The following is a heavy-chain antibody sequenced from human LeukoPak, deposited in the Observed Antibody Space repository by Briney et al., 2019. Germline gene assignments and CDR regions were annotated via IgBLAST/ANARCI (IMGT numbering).Heavy chain of an antibody. CDR2: ISGSGGST. CDR3: AKNGDIVVVPAVVNWFDP. Sequence: PGGSLRLSCAASGFTFSSYAMSWVRQAPGKGLEWVSAISGSGGSTYYADSVKGRFTISRDNSKNTLYLQMNSLRAEDTAVYYCAKNGDIVVVPAVVNWFDPWGQGTLVTVSS. D-gene: IGHD2-2*01. CDR1: GFTFSSYA. V-gene: IGHV3-23*01. J-gene: IGHJ5*02.